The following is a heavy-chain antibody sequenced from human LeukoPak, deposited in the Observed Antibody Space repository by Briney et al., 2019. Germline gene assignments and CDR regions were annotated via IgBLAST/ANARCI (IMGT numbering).Heavy chain of an antibody. CDR3: ARGGEAVAVAFDP. J-gene: IGHJ5*02. V-gene: IGHV1-69*06. D-gene: IGHD6-13*01. CDR1: GGTFSSYA. Sequence: VASVKVSCKASGGTFSSYAISWVRQAPGQGLEWMGGIIPIFGTANYALKFQGRVTITADKSTSTAYMELSSLRSEDTAVYYCARGGEAVAVAFDPWGQGTLVTVSS. CDR2: IIPIFGTA.